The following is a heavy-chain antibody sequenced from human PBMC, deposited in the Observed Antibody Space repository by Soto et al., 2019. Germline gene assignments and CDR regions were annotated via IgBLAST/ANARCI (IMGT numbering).Heavy chain of an antibody. J-gene: IGHJ5*02. Sequence: SVEVSCEASGYSFTSYYMHWVRQATGQGLEWMGIINPSGGSTSYAQKFQGRVTMTRDTSTSTVYMELSSLRSEDTAVYYCARARDKSEVVVAAKNWFDPWGQGTLVTVSS. D-gene: IGHD2-15*01. V-gene: IGHV1-46*03. CDR1: GYSFTSYY. CDR3: ARARDKSEVVVAAKNWFDP. CDR2: INPSGGST.